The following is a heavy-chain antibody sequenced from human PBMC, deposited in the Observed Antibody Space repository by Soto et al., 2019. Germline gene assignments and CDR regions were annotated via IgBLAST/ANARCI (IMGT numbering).Heavy chain of an antibody. CDR3: ARERPDGSSLAP. V-gene: IGHV4-30-4*01. CDR1: GGSISSGDYY. CDR2: IYYSGST. D-gene: IGHD2-2*01. Sequence: SETLSLTCTVSGGSISSGDYYWSWIRQPPGKGLEWIGYIYYSGSTYYNPSLKSRVTISVDTSKNQFSLKLSSVTAADTAVYFCARERPDGSSLAPWGQGTLDTVSS. J-gene: IGHJ5*02.